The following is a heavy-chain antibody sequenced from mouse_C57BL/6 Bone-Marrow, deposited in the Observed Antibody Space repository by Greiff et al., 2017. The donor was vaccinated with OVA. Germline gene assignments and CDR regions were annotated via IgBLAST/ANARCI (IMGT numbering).Heavy chain of an antibody. CDR1: GYTFTSYW. Sequence: QVQLQQPGAELVRPGSSVKLSCKASGYTFTSYWMHWVRQRPIQGLEWMGNIDPSASEIHYNQNFKDKATFTVDKSSSTAYMQLSSLTSEDSAVYYCARFYGLDYWGQGTTLTVSS. J-gene: IGHJ2*01. D-gene: IGHD1-1*01. V-gene: IGHV1-52*01. CDR2: IDPSASEI. CDR3: ARFYGLDY.